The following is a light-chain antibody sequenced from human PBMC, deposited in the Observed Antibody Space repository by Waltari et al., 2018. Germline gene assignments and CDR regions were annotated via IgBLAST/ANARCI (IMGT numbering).Light chain of an antibody. V-gene: IGLV3-19*01. Sequence: SSELTQGPDVSVALGQTVKITCQGDSLRTSYAHWYQVKPGPAPVLVLFGKEKRPSGIPDRISGYSSGTTSSLTITGAQAEDEADYYCHSRKGRDNQVVFGGGTKLTVL. CDR3: HSRKGRDNQVV. CDR2: GKE. J-gene: IGLJ3*02. CDR1: SLRTSY.